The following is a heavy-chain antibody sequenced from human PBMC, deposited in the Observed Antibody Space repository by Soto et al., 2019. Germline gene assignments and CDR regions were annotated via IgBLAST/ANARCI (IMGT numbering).Heavy chain of an antibody. CDR3: ARGMWLVVWDAFDI. Sequence: SQTLSLTCAISRDSVSSNSAAWNWIRQSPSRGLEWLGRTYYRSKWYNDYAVSVKSRITINPDTSKNQFSLQLNSVAPEDTAVYYCARGMWLVVWDAFDIWGQGTTVTVSS. CDR2: TYYRSKWYN. J-gene: IGHJ3*02. CDR1: RDSVSSNSAA. V-gene: IGHV6-1*01. D-gene: IGHD6-19*01.